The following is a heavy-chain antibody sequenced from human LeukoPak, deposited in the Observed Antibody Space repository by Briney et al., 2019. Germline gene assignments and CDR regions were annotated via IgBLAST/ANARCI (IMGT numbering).Heavy chain of an antibody. J-gene: IGHJ6*02. CDR3: ARDDRVRGVILDV. D-gene: IGHD3-10*01. CDR1: GFTVSSNY. CDR2: IYSGGST. Sequence: GSLRLSCTASGFTVSSNYMSWVRQAPGKGLEWVSVIYSGGSTYYADSVKGRFTISRDNSKNTLYLQMNSLRAEDTAVYYCARDDRVRGVILDVWGQGTTVTVSS. V-gene: IGHV3-53*01.